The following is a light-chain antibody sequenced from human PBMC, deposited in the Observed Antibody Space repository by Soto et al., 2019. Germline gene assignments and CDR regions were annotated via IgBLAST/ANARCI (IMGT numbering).Light chain of an antibody. V-gene: IGKV1-5*01. Sequence: DIQLTQSPSTLSADVGDTVTITCRASRGISKWLAWYQQKPGKAPELLIYDASKLQSGVPSRFSGSGSGTDFILIISSLQPDDFATYYCQQYNSLSPVTFGGGTKVEIK. CDR1: RGISKW. CDR3: QQYNSLSPVT. CDR2: DAS. J-gene: IGKJ4*01.